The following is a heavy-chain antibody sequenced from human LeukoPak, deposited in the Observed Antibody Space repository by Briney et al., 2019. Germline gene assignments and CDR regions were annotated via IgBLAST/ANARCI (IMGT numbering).Heavy chain of an antibody. Sequence: GGSLRLSCAASGLTVSSYAMNWVRQAPGKGLEWVANIDEDGSEKNYVDSVKGRFTISRDNAKNSLYLQMNSLRADDTAVYYCVKDSPPRYSGSPPAYWGQGTLVTVSS. V-gene: IGHV3-7*03. CDR3: VKDSPPRYSGSPPAY. J-gene: IGHJ4*02. D-gene: IGHD1-26*01. CDR2: IDEDGSEK. CDR1: GLTVSSYA.